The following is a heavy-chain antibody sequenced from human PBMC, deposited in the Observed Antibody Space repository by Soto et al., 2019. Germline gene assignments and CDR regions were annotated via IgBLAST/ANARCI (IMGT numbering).Heavy chain of an antibody. CDR1: GGSISSSSHH. D-gene: IGHD3-3*01. CDR3: ARVLTIFGVVNRNGGYFDY. Sequence: SETLSLTCTVSGGSISSSSHHWAWIRQPPGKGLEWIGSIYYSGNTYHNPSLKSRVTISVDTSKNQFSLKLSSVTAADTAVYYCARVLTIFGVVNRNGGYFDYCGQGTLVTVSS. CDR2: IYYSGNT. V-gene: IGHV4-39*01. J-gene: IGHJ4*02.